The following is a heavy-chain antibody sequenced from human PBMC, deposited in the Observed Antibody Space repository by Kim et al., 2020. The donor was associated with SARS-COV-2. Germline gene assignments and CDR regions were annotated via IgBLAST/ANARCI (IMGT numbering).Heavy chain of an antibody. CDR3: AREITMVRGVTRGMDV. J-gene: IGHJ6*02. Sequence: VKGGFTISGDNSKNTLYLQMNGLRAEDTAVYYCAREITMVRGVTRGMDVWGQGTTVTVSS. D-gene: IGHD3-10*01. V-gene: IGHV3-30*01.